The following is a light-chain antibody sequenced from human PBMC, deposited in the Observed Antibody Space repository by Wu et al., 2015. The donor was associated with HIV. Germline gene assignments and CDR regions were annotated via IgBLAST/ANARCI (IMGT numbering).Light chain of an antibody. CDR1: QNVNNY. CDR2: GAS. CDR3: QQYKNWPT. J-gene: IGKJ4*01. V-gene: IGKV3-15*01. Sequence: EIVMTQSPATLSVSPGERATLSCRTSQNVNNYLAWYQQKPGQAPRLLISGASTRAAGISARFTGSGSGTEFTLTISTLQSEDFVLYYCQQYKNWPTFGGGTKVEIK.